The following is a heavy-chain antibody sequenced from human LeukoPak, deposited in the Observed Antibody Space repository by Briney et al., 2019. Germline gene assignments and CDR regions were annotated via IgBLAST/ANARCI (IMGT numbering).Heavy chain of an antibody. CDR1: GDSISSGSYY. Sequence: PSETLSLTCTVSGDSISSGSYYWSWIRQPAGKGLEWIGRIYSSGDTNYNPSLKSRVTISVDTSKNQFSLKLSSVTAADTAVYYCAGRHSEQQPYYYYMDIWGKGTTVTVSS. CDR2: IYSSGDT. D-gene: IGHD6-13*01. V-gene: IGHV4-61*02. J-gene: IGHJ6*03. CDR3: AGRHSEQQPYYYYMDI.